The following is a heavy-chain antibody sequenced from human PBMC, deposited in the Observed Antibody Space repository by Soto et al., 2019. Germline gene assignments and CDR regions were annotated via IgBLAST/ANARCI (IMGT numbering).Heavy chain of an antibody. CDR2: INPNGGRT. D-gene: IGHD5-18*01. CDR3: ATSVNSAMAFDY. Sequence: QVQLVQSGAEVKKPGASVKVSCKASGYTFTHYYMHWVRQAPGQGLEWMGIINPNGGRTTYAQKFRAGFTMTSVTSTSTVSLELGSLKSDDSAVYYCATSVNSAMAFDYWGQGTRVTVSS. V-gene: IGHV1-46*01. J-gene: IGHJ4*02. CDR1: GYTFTHYY.